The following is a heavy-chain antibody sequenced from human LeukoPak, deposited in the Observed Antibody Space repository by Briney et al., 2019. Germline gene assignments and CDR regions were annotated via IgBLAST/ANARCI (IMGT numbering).Heavy chain of an antibody. CDR2: IIPIFGTA. CDR3: ARDPKLRFSDYYYGMDV. CDR1: GYTFTCYY. V-gene: IGHV1-69*13. J-gene: IGHJ6*02. Sequence: ASVKVSCKASGYTFTCYYMHWVRQAPGQGLEWMGGIIPIFGTANYAQKFQGRVTITADESTSTAYMELSSLRSEDTAVYYCARDPKLRFSDYYYGMDVWGQGTTVTVSS. D-gene: IGHD3-3*01.